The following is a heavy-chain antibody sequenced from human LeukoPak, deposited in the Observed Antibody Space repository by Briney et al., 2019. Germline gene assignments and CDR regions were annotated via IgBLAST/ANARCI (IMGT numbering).Heavy chain of an antibody. D-gene: IGHD6-19*01. V-gene: IGHV3-48*02. J-gene: IGHJ4*02. Sequence: GGSLRLSCAASGFTFSSYSMNWVRQAPGKGLEWVSYISSSSSTIYYAHSVKGRFTISRDNAKNSLYLQMNSLRDEDTAVYYCARDNLRSSDWYYFDYWGQGTLVTVSS. CDR2: ISSSSSTI. CDR3: ARDNLRSSDWYYFDY. CDR1: GFTFSSYS.